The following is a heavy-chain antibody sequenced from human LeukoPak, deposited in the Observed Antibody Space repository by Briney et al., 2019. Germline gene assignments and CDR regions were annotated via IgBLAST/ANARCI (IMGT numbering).Heavy chain of an antibody. CDR1: GFSVRDYA. J-gene: IGHJ4*02. CDR2: ISGSGGST. D-gene: IGHD3-22*01. CDR3: AKFSDSSGYPDY. Sequence: QTGGSLRLSCAASGFSVRDYAMHWVRQAPGKGLEWVSAISGSGGSTYYADSVKGRFTISRDNSKNTLYLQMNSLRAEDTAVYYCAKFSDSSGYPDYWGQGTLVTVSS. V-gene: IGHV3-23*01.